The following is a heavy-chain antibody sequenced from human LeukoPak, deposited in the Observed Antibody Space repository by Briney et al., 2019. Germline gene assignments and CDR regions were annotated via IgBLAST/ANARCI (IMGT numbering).Heavy chain of an antibody. V-gene: IGHV4-61*02. Sequence: SQTLSLTCTVSGGSISSGSYYWSWIRQPAGKGLEWIGRIYTSGSTNYNPSLKSRVTISVATSKNQFSLKLSSVTSADTAVYYSAKEPVAAAGTNYWGQGTLVTVSS. J-gene: IGHJ4*02. CDR1: GGSISSGSYY. CDR3: AKEPVAAAGTNY. D-gene: IGHD6-13*01. CDR2: IYTSGST.